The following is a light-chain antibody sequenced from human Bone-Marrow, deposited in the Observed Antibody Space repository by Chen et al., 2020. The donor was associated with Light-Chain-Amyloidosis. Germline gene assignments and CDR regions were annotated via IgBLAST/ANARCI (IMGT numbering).Light chain of an antibody. V-gene: IGLV3-21*02. CDR2: DDS. CDR3: QVWDRSSDRPV. J-gene: IGLJ3*02. Sequence: SYVLTHPSSGSVAPGQPATLACGGNNIGSTSVHWYQQTPGQAPLLVVYDDSDRPSGIPDRLSGSNSGNTATLTISRGEAGEEADYYCQVWDRSSDRPVFGGGTKLTVL. CDR1: NIGSTS.